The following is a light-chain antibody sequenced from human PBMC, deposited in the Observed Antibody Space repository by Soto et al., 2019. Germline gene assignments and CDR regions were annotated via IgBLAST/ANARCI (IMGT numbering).Light chain of an antibody. CDR2: DVS. J-gene: IGLJ2*01. V-gene: IGLV2-14*01. CDR3: SSYTSTSTVV. Sequence: QSALTQPASVSGSPGQSITISCTGTSSDVGGYNYVSWYQQHPGKAPKLMIYDVSYRPSGVSNRFSGSKSGSTASLIISGLQAEDEAHYYCSSYTSTSTVVFGGGTKLTVL. CDR1: SSDVGGYNY.